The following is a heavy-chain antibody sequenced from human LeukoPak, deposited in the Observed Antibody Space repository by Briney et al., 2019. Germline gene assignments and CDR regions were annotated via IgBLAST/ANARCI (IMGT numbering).Heavy chain of an antibody. CDR1: GYTFTTYG. Sequence: ASVKVSCKASGYTFTTYGISWVRQAPGQGLEWMGWISAYNGNTKYVQKLQGRVTMTTDTSTSTVYMELRSLRSDDTAMYYCARGSVIYCSSSSCYTWFDPWGQGTLVTVSS. J-gene: IGHJ5*02. CDR3: ARGSVIYCSSSSCYTWFDP. CDR2: ISAYNGNT. D-gene: IGHD2-2*02. V-gene: IGHV1-18*01.